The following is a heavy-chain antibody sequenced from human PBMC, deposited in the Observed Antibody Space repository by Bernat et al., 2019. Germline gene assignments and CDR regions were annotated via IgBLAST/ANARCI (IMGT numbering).Heavy chain of an antibody. CDR2: ISASGSTT. CDR3: AKEISTVTTTDRNLDG. Sequence: EVQLLESGGGLTQPGGSLRLTCVASGFSFSRFAMTWVRHAPGKGLEWLSMISASGSTTYYADSVRGRFTISRDNSKNTMYLQMNTLRAEDTALYYFAKEISTVTTTDRNLDGWGKGTAVTVS. D-gene: IGHD4-17*01. J-gene: IGHJ6*03. CDR1: GFSFSRFA. V-gene: IGHV3-23*01.